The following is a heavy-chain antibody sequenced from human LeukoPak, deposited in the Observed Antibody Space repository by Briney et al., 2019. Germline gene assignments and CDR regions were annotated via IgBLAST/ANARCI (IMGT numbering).Heavy chain of an antibody. Sequence: SETLSLTCTVSGGSISSYSWSWIRQPPGKGLEWIGVIYYSGSTNYNPSLKSRVSISVDTSKNQFSLKLSSVTAADTATYYCARERYYGEEYYFDYWGQGTLVTVSS. V-gene: IGHV4-59*01. CDR1: GGSISSYS. CDR2: IYYSGST. D-gene: IGHD4-17*01. CDR3: ARERYYGEEYYFDY. J-gene: IGHJ4*02.